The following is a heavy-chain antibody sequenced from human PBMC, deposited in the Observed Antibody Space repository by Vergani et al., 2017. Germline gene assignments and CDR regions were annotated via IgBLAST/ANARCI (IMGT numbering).Heavy chain of an antibody. D-gene: IGHD4-23*01. CDR3: ARVYSTTTVVTPGGNYYYYGMDV. CDR1: GGSVSSGSYY. CDR2: IYYSLSN. Sequence: QVQLQESGPGLVTPSETLSLTCTVSGGSVSSGSYYWSWIRQPPGKGLEWIGYIYYSLSNNYNPTLKSRVTISVETSKNQFSLKLSSVTAADTAVYYCARVYSTTTVVTPGGNYYYYGMDVWGQGTTVTVSS. V-gene: IGHV4-61*01. J-gene: IGHJ6*02.